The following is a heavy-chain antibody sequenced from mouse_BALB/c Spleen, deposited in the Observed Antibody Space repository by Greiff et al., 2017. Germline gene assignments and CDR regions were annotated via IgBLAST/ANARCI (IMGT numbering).Heavy chain of an antibody. D-gene: IGHD2-1*01. Sequence: VQLQQSGAELVKPGASVKLSCTASGFNIKDTYMHWVKQRPEQGLEWIGRIDPANGNTKYDPKFQGKATITADTSSNTAYLQLSSLTSEDTAVYYCARDYGNRAWFAYWGQGTLVTVCA. J-gene: IGHJ3*01. CDR3: ARDYGNRAWFAY. CDR1: GFNIKDTY. CDR2: IDPANGNT. V-gene: IGHV14-3*02.